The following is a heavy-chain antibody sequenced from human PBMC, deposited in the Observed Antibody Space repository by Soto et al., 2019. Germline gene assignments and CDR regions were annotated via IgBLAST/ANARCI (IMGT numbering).Heavy chain of an antibody. CDR1: GASIISGRHS. J-gene: IGHJ4*02. CDR3: ASRYYYDSSGFYYGGPYYFDY. V-gene: IGHV4-39*01. D-gene: IGHD3-22*01. Sequence: SETLSLTCTVSGASIISGRHSWGWIRQPPGKGLEWIGTIYYRGTTYYKASLKSRVTISVDTPKNQFSLKLSSVTAADTAVYYCASRYYYDSSGFYYGGPYYFDYWGQG. CDR2: IYYRGTT.